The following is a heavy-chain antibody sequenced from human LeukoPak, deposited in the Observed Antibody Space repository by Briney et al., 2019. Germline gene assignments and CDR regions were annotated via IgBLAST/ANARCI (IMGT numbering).Heavy chain of an antibody. D-gene: IGHD1-26*01. CDR3: AGSGSYYYFDY. V-gene: IGHV3-48*04. CDR1: GFTFPLYT. Sequence: GGSLRLSCAASGFTFPLYTMNWVRQAPGKGLEWVSNISSSSDIFFYADSVKGRFTISRDNAKNSLYLQMNSLRAEDTAVYYCAGSGSYYYFDYWGQGTLVTVSS. J-gene: IGHJ4*02. CDR2: ISSSSDIF.